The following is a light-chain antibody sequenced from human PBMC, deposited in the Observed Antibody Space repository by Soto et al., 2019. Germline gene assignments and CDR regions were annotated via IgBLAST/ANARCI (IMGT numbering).Light chain of an antibody. CDR1: SSNIGGNT. CDR3: AAWYYDLNGPV. Sequence: QSVLTQPPSASGTPGQRVTISCSGSSSNIGGNTVNWYQQLPGTAPKLLIYSNIQRPSGVPDRFCGSKSGTSASLAISGLQSEDEADYDCAAWYYDLNGPVFGGGTKLTVL. V-gene: IGLV1-44*01. J-gene: IGLJ2*01. CDR2: SNI.